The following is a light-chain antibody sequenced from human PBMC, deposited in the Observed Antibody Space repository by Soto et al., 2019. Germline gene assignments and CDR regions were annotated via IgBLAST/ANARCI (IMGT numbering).Light chain of an antibody. CDR3: QQYHSDPIT. CDR1: QSVLSNSDNKNY. CDR2: WAS. J-gene: IGKJ5*01. V-gene: IGKV4-1*01. Sequence: DFVMTQSPDSLAVSLGERATINCRSSQSVLSNSDNKNYLAWFQQKPGQPAKLLFYWASTRESGVPDRFSGSGSATDFTLTISSLQAEDVAVYYCQQYHSDPITFGQGTRLEIK.